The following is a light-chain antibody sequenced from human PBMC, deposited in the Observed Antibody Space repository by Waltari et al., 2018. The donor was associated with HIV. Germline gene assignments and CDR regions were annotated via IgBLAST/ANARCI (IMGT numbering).Light chain of an antibody. Sequence: EIVLTHSPAPLSLSLGARATLPCRASQSVSSFLAGFQPNPGQAPRLLISDASTRATGIPARFSGSGSGTDFTLTISSLEPEDFAVYYCQQRSDWPRLTFGGGTKVEIK. J-gene: IGKJ4*01. CDR3: QQRSDWPRLT. CDR1: QSVSSF. V-gene: IGKV3-11*01. CDR2: DAS.